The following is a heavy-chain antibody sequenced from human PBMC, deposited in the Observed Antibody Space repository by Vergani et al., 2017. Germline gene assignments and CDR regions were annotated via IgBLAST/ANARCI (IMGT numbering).Heavy chain of an antibody. CDR3: AREGNYYDSTGFGPWGSFD. D-gene: IGHD3-22*01. CDR2: VIPHLERT. J-gene: IGHJ4*02. Sequence: QVQLEQSGAEVKKPGSSVTVSCRASGGTFGSHTISWVRQAPGQGLEWVGRVIPHLERTTLAQHLQGRVIITEDKSTDTAYMELSSLRPEDTAVYYCAREGNYYDSTGFGPWGSFDGGPGTLVTVSS. CDR1: GGTFGSHT. V-gene: IGHV1-69*08.